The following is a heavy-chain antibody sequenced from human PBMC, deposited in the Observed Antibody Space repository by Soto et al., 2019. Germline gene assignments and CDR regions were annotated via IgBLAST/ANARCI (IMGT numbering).Heavy chain of an antibody. J-gene: IGHJ4*02. V-gene: IGHV4-39*01. CDR3: ARGGYSSSWYDY. CDR2: IYYSGST. D-gene: IGHD6-13*01. CDR1: GGSISSSSYY. Sequence: SETVSLTCTVSGGSISSSSYYWGWIRQPPGKGLEWIGSIYYSGSTYYNPSLKSRVTISVDTSKNQFSLKLSSVTAADTAVYYCARGGYSSSWYDYWGQGTLVTVSS.